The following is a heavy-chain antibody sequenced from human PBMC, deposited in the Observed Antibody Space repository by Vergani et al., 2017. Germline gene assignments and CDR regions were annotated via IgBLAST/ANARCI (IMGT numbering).Heavy chain of an antibody. V-gene: IGHV4-34*01. J-gene: IGHJ4*02. Sequence: QVQLQQWGAGLLKPSETLSLTCAVYGGSFSGYYWSWIRQPPGKGLEWIGEINHSGSTNYNPSLKSRVTISVDTSKNQFSLKLSSATAADTAVYYCARARKVRITMVRGGNDYFDYWGQGTLVTVSS. D-gene: IGHD3-10*01. CDR3: ARARKVRITMVRGGNDYFDY. CDR1: GGSFSGYY. CDR2: INHSGST.